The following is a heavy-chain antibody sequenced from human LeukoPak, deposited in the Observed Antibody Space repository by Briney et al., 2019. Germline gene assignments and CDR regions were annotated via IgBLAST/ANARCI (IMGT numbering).Heavy chain of an antibody. D-gene: IGHD1-26*01. J-gene: IGHJ4*02. CDR3: ARGGSGSYSSWFVWFDY. CDR2: MNPNSGNT. Sequence: ASVKVSCKASGYTFTSYDINWVRQATGQGLEWMGWMNPNSGNTGYAQKFQGRVTITRNTSISTAYMELSSLRSEDTAVYYCARGGSGSYSSWFVWFDYWGQGTLVTVSS. CDR1: GYTFTSYD. V-gene: IGHV1-8*03.